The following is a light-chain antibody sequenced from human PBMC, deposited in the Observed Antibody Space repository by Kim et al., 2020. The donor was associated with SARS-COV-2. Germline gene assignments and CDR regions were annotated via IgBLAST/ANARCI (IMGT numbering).Light chain of an antibody. CDR1: QSVSSSY. Sequence: SVGDRATLSCRASQSVSSSYLAWYQQKPGQAPRLLIYGASSRATGIPDRFSGSGSGTDFSLTISRLEPEDFAVYYCQQYGSSPRTFGQGTKVDIK. J-gene: IGKJ1*01. CDR2: GAS. CDR3: QQYGSSPRT. V-gene: IGKV3-20*01.